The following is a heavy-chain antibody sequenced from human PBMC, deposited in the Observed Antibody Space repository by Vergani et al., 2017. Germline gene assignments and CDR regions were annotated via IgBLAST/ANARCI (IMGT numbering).Heavy chain of an antibody. CDR3: ASGGPYYYDSSGYFDY. V-gene: IGHV5-51*03. J-gene: IGHJ4*02. D-gene: IGHD3-22*01. CDR2: IYPGDSDT. CDR1: GYSFTSYW. Sequence: EVQLVQSGAEVKTPGESLKISCKGSGYSFTSYWIGWVRQMPGKGLEWMGIIYPGDSDTRYSPSFQGQVTISADKSISTAYLQWSSLKASDTAMYYCASGGPYYYDSSGYFDYWGQGTLVTVSS.